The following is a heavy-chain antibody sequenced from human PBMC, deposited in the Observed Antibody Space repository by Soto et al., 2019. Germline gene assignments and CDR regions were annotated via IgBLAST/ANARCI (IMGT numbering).Heavy chain of an antibody. Sequence: ASVKVSCKASGYTFTGYYMHWVRQAPGQGLEWMGWINPNSGGTNYAQKFQGWVTMTRDTSISTAYMELSRLRSDDTAVYYCARSYYYDSSGYYAHYYGMDVWGQGTTVTVSS. D-gene: IGHD3-22*01. CDR3: ARSYYYDSSGYYAHYYGMDV. J-gene: IGHJ6*02. V-gene: IGHV1-2*04. CDR2: INPNSGGT. CDR1: GYTFTGYY.